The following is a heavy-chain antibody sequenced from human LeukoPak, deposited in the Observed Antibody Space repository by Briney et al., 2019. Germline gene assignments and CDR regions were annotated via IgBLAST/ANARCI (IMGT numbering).Heavy chain of an antibody. V-gene: IGHV3-7*01. CDR1: GGSISDVTVR. CDR3: ARLMGPVTTYDY. Sequence: PSETLSLTCTVSGGSISDVTVRWAWIRQSPGMGLEWVASMRPDGSEDYYMDSVKGRFTVSRDNAENYLYLQMNSLRAEDTAVYYCARLMGPVTTYDYWGQGTLVTVSS. D-gene: IGHD4-11*01. J-gene: IGHJ4*02. CDR2: MRPDGSED.